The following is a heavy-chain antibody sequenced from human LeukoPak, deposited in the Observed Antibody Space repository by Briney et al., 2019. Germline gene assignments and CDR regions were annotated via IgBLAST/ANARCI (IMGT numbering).Heavy chain of an antibody. J-gene: IGHJ6*03. D-gene: IGHD2-8*02. CDR1: DFTVSNSF. CDR2: IFADGGT. CDR3: ARVRRVSSTGGGYFYSYYYIDV. Sequence: PGGSLRLSCAASDFTVSNSFMTWVRQAPGKGLEWVSVIFADGGTSYAESVKGRFTISRDNSQNTLYLQMNNLRVEDVAVYYCARVRRVSSTGGGYFYSYYYIDVWGKGTSVIVSS. V-gene: IGHV3-53*01.